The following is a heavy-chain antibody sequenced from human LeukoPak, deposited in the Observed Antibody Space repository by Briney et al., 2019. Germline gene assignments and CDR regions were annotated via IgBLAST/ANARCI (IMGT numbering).Heavy chain of an antibody. Sequence: GGSLRLSCAASGFTFSSYSMNWVRQAPGKGLECVSSISSCSSYIYYADSVKGRFTISRDNAKNSLSLQMNRLRAEDTAVYYCARGGEPVGSDYWGQGTLVTVSS. J-gene: IGHJ4*02. V-gene: IGHV3-21*01. CDR2: ISSCSSYI. CDR1: GFTFSSYS. CDR3: ARGGEPVGSDY. D-gene: IGHD1-26*01.